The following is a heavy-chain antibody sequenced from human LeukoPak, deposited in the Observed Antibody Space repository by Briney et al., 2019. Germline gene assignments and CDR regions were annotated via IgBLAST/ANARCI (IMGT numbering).Heavy chain of an antibody. V-gene: IGHV4-34*01. CDR3: ARVEANWGSKSVEY. CDR1: GGSISSYY. Sequence: SETLSLTCTVSGGSISSYYWSWIRQPPGKGLEWIGEINHSGSTNYNPSLKSRVTISVDTSKNQFSLKLSSVTAADTAVYYCARVEANWGSKSVEYWGQGTLVTVSS. J-gene: IGHJ4*02. D-gene: IGHD7-27*01. CDR2: INHSGST.